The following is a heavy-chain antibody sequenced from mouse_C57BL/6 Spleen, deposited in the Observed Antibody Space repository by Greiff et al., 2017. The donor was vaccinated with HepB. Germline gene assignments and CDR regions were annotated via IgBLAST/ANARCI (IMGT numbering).Heavy chain of an antibody. CDR1: GYTFTSYW. CDR3: ARPRSTAQAPHAMDY. Sequence: QVQLQQPGAELVKPGASVKLSCKASGYTFTSYWMHWVKQRPGRGLEWIGRIDPNSGGTKYNEKFKSKATLTVDKPSSTAYMQRSSLTSEDSAVYYCARPRSTAQAPHAMDYWGQGTSVTVSS. CDR2: IDPNSGGT. V-gene: IGHV1-72*01. J-gene: IGHJ4*01. D-gene: IGHD3-2*02.